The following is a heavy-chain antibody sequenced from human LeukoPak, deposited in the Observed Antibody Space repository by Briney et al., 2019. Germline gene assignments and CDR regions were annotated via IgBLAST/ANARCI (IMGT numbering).Heavy chain of an antibody. V-gene: IGHV4-59*01. CDR3: ARDYGDYVVDY. CDR2: IYYSGRT. J-gene: IGHJ4*02. D-gene: IGHD4-17*01. CDR1: GGSISSYY. Sequence: SETLSLTCTVSGGSISSYYWSWIRQPPGKGLEWIGYIYYSGRTNYNPSLKSRVTISVDTSKNQFSLKLSSVTAADTAVYYCARDYGDYVVDYWGRGTLVTVSS.